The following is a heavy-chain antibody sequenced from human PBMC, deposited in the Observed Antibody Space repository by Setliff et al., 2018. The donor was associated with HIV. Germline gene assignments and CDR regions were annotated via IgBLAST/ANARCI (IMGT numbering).Heavy chain of an antibody. CDR2: IGTVGDT. CDR3: ARGLGYCSGGSCDHAFDI. J-gene: IGHJ3*02. Sequence: GGSLRLSCAACGFTFSSYDMHWVRQATGKGLEWVSAIGTVGDTYYPGSVKGRFTISRENAKNSLYLQMNSLRAGDTAVYYCARGLGYCSGGSCDHAFDIWGQGTMVTVSS. CDR1: GFTFSSYD. V-gene: IGHV3-13*01. D-gene: IGHD2-15*01.